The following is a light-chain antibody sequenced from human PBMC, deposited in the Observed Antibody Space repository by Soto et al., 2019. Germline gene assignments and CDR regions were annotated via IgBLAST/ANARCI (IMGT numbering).Light chain of an antibody. J-gene: IGLJ2*01. CDR3: QSSGIRNVV. CDR2: EDD. CDR1: GGSIASNY. V-gene: IGLV6-57*02. Sequence: NFMLTQPHSVSESPGKTVTISCTGSGGSIASNYVQWFQQRPGSAPTTVIYEDDQRPSGVPDRFSGSIDSSSNSASLTISGLKTEDEADYYCQSSGIRNVVFGGGTKLTVL.